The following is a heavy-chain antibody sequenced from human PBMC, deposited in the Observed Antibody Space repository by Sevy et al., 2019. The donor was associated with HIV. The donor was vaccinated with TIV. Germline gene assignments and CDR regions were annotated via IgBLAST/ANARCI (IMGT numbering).Heavy chain of an antibody. J-gene: IGHJ3*02. CDR2: IWYDGSNK. V-gene: IGHV3-33*01. D-gene: IGHD5-12*01. CDR3: ARGRLIVATTKGPDAFDI. Sequence: GSLRLSCAASGFTFSSYGMHWVRQAPGKGLEWVAVIWYDGSNKYYAASVKGRFTISRDNSKNTLYLQMNSLRAEDSAVYYCARGRLIVATTKGPDAFDIWGQGTMVTVSS. CDR1: GFTFSSYG.